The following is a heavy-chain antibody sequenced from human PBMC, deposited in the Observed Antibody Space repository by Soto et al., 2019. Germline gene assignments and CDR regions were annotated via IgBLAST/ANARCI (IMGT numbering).Heavy chain of an antibody. CDR3: VRAGPATAYHYTLYV. V-gene: IGHV3-74*01. CDR1: GFTLSNYW. Sequence: EVQLVESGGGLVQPGGSLRLSCAASGFTLSNYWMHWVRQVPGKGLVWVSRINYDGSSANYADSVRGRFTISRDNAKNTLFLQMTSLRAEDMAVYYCVRAGPATAYHYTLYVWGQGTTVTVSS. CDR2: INYDGSSA. J-gene: IGHJ6*02.